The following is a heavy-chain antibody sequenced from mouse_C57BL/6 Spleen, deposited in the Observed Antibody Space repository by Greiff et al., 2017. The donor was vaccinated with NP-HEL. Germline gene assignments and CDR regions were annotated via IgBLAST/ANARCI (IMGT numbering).Heavy chain of an antibody. CDR3: ASRECDGEYDD. V-gene: IGHV1-55*01. Sequence: QVQLQQSGPELVKPGASVKMSCKASGYTFTSYWINWVKQRPGQGLEWIGEIYPGSGSTNYNEKFKGKATLTADKSSSTASMQLSSLTSEDSAVYYCASRECDGEYDDWGKGATVTVSS. D-gene: IGHD2-14*01. J-gene: IGHJ1*03. CDR1: GYTFTSYW. CDR2: IYPGSGST.